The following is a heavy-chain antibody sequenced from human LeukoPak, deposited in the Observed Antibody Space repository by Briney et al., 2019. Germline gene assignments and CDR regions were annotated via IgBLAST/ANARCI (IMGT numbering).Heavy chain of an antibody. V-gene: IGHV4-59*01. CDR2: IYYSGST. D-gene: IGHD1-14*01. CDR3: ARVSYPVEAPRGVTHIFDY. CDR1: GGSISSYY. J-gene: IGHJ4*02. Sequence: SETLSLTCTVSGGSISSYYWSWIRQPPGKGLEWIGYIYYSGSTNYNPSLKSRVTISVDTSKNQFSLKLSSVTAADTAVYYCARVSYPVEAPRGVTHIFDYWGQGTLVTVSS.